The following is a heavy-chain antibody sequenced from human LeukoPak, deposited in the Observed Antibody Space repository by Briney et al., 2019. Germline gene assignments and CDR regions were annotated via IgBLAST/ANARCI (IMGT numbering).Heavy chain of an antibody. J-gene: IGHJ5*02. CDR1: GYTFTSYA. V-gene: IGHV1-3*01. CDR3: ARETRVGRWFAP. D-gene: IGHD1-1*01. CDR2: INAGNGNT. Sequence: ASVKVSCKASGYTFTSYAMHWVRQAPGQRLEWMGWINAGNGNTKYSQKFQGRVTITRDTSASTAYMELSSLRSEDTAVYYCARETRVGRWFAPWGQGPLATVSS.